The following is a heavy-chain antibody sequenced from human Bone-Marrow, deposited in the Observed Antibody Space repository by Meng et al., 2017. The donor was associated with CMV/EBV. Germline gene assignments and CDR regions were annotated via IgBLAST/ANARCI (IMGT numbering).Heavy chain of an antibody. Sequence: GQLLQHGAEVKKPGASVKVSCKASGYTFTGYYLHWVRQAPGQGLEWTGWINPNSGGTNYAQKFQGRVTMTRDTSISTAYMELSRLRSDDTAVYYCARASTTVVTPSWFDPWGQGTLVTVSS. CDR2: INPNSGGT. D-gene: IGHD4-23*01. CDR3: ARASTTVVTPSWFDP. CDR1: GYTFTGYY. J-gene: IGHJ5*02. V-gene: IGHV1-2*02.